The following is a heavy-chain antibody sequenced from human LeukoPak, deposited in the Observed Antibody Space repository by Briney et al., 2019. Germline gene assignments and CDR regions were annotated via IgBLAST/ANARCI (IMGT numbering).Heavy chain of an antibody. Sequence: PGGSLRLSCAASGIIITSYWMSWVRQTPGKGLEWVASIKQDGSEKNYVDSVKGRFTIFRDNARNSLYLQMNSLRAEDTAVYYCASHSYGYNHWGQGTLVIVSS. J-gene: IGHJ5*02. CDR2: IKQDGSEK. V-gene: IGHV3-7*01. D-gene: IGHD3-16*01. CDR3: ASHSYGYNH. CDR1: GIIITSYW.